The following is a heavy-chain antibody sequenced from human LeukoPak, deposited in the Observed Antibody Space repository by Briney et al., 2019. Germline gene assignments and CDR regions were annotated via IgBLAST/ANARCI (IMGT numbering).Heavy chain of an antibody. J-gene: IGHJ5*02. CDR2: IYTSGST. V-gene: IGHV4-4*07. D-gene: IGHD3-3*01. CDR1: GGSISSYY. CDR3: ARAGTIFGVVIHNWFDP. Sequence: SETLSLTCTVSGGSISSYYWSWIRQPAGKGLEWIGRIYTSGSTNYNPSLKGRVTMSVDTSKNQFSLKLSSVTAADTAVYYCARAGTIFGVVIHNWFDPWGQGTLVTVSS.